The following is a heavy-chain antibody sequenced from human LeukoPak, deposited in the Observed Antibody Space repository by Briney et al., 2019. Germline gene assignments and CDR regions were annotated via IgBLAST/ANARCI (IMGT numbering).Heavy chain of an antibody. V-gene: IGHV3-74*01. D-gene: IGHD6-19*01. J-gene: IGHJ6*02. Sequence: PGGSLRLSCAASGFTFSSYWMHWVRQAPGKGLVWVSRINSDGSSTSYADSVKGRFTISRDNAKNTLYLQMNSLRAEDTAVYYCAREGSSGWYGYYYYGMDVWGQGTMVTVSS. CDR3: AREGSSGWYGYYYYGMDV. CDR1: GFTFSSYW. CDR2: INSDGSST.